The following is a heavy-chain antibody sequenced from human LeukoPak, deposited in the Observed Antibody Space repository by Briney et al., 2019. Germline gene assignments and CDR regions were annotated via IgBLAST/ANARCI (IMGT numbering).Heavy chain of an antibody. CDR3: AKGIESSGSYYTCFDY. V-gene: IGHV3-23*01. CDR2: ISGSGGAT. D-gene: IGHD1-26*01. Sequence: PGGSLRLSCAASGFTFSNYAMSWVRQAPGKGLEWVSGISGSGGATYYADSVKGRFTISRGNSKNTLSLQMNSLRAEDTAVYYCAKGIESSGSYYTCFDYWGQGTLVTVSS. CDR1: GFTFSNYA. J-gene: IGHJ4*02.